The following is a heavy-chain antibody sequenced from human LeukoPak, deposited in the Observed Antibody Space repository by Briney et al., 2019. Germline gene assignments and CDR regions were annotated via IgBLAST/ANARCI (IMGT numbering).Heavy chain of an antibody. J-gene: IGHJ2*01. CDR2: FDGNADGT. Sequence: PGGSLRLSCATSGFTFSRSGMTWVRQPPGKELEWVASFDGNADGTHYADSVKGRFTISRDSSKNTLFLHMNTLRAEDTAIYYCAKDRTVGASYWYFDLWGRGTLVTVSS. D-gene: IGHD1-26*01. V-gene: IGHV3-23*01. CDR1: GFTFSRSG. CDR3: AKDRTVGASYWYFDL.